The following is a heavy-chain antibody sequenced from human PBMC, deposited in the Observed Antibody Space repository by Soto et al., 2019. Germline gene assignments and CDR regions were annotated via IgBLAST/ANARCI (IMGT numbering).Heavy chain of an antibody. CDR1: GFTFSSYA. J-gene: IGHJ4*02. CDR3: AKVGAYYYDSSGYPYYFDC. Sequence: EVQLLESGGGLVQPGGSLRLSCAASGFTFSSYAMSWVRQAPGKELEWVSAISGSGGSTYYADSVKGRFTISRDNSKNTLYLQMNSLTADDTAVYYCAKVGAYYYDSSGYPYYFDCCGQVTLVTVSS. V-gene: IGHV3-23*01. CDR2: ISGSGGST. D-gene: IGHD3-22*01.